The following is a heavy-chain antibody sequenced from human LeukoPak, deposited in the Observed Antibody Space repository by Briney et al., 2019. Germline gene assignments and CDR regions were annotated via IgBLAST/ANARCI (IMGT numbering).Heavy chain of an antibody. CDR3: AREGSSYGYRHFDY. D-gene: IGHD5-18*01. CDR1: SGSISTSSYC. CDR2: IYYSGST. V-gene: IGHV4-30-4*08. Sequence: SETLSLTCTVSSGSISTSSYCWGWIRQPPGKGLEWIGYIYYSGSTYYNPSLKSRVTISVDTSKNQFSLKLSSVTAADTAVYYCAREGSSYGYRHFDYWGQGTLVTVSS. J-gene: IGHJ4*02.